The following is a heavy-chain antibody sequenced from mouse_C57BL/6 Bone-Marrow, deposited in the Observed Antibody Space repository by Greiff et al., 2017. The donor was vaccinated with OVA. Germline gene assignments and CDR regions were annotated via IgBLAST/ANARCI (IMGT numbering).Heavy chain of an antibody. CDR3: ARRSYYRKFFDY. J-gene: IGHJ2*01. V-gene: IGHV3-6*01. CDR1: GYSITSGYY. D-gene: IGHD2-14*01. CDR2: ISYDGSN. Sequence: EVKLVESGPGLVKPSQSLSLTCSVTGYSITSGYYWNWIRQFPGNKLEWMGYISYDGSNNYNPSLKNRISITRDTSKNQFFLKLNSVTTEDTATYYCARRSYYRKFFDYWGQGTTLTVSS.